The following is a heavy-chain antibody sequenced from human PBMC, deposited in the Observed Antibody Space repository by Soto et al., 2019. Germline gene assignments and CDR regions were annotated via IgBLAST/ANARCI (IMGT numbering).Heavy chain of an antibody. CDR2: LYDVDGS. D-gene: IGHD1-1*01. CDR1: GLTISGKKY. V-gene: IGHV3-53*01. J-gene: IGHJ3*01. CDR3: ATWHEREHAFDV. Sequence: DVQLVESGGGLIQPGESLRLSCAAFGLTISGKKYVAWVRQAPGKGLEWVSALYDVDGSFYADSVTGRFTTSRDSSKTTVYLQLNDPRPDDTAVYYCATWHEREHAFDVWGQGTTVTISS.